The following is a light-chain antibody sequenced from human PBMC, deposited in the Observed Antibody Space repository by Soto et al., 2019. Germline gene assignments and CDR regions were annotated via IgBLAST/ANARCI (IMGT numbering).Light chain of an antibody. V-gene: IGLV2-14*03. CDR2: DVS. J-gene: IGLJ3*02. CDR3: SSYGASSTL. Sequence: QSALAQPASLSGSPGQSITISFTGTSSDIGSYSYVSWYQQHPGKAPKLMIFDVSYRPSGISDRFSGSKSGNTASLTISGIQPEDEADYYCSSYGASSTLFGGGTKLTVL. CDR1: SSDIGSYSY.